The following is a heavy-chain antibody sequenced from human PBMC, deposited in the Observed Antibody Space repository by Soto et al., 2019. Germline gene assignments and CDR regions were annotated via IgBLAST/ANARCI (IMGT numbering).Heavy chain of an antibody. V-gene: IGHV1-18*01. J-gene: IGHJ6*02. CDR1: GYTFTSYG. Sequence: ASVKVSCKASGYTFTSYGISWVRQAPGQGLEWMGWISAYNGNTNYAQKLQGRVTMTTDTSTSTAYMELRSLRSDDTAVYYCARDGVVVVVAATPDYYYYYGMDVWGQGTTVTVSS. CDR3: ARDGVVVVVAATPDYYYYYGMDV. CDR2: ISAYNGNT. D-gene: IGHD2-15*01.